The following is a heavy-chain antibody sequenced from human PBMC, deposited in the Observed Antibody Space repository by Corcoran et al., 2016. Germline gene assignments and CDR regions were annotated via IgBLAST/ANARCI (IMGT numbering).Heavy chain of an antibody. CDR1: GGSFSGYY. V-gene: IGHV4-34*01. Sequence: QLQQWGAGLLKPSETLSLTCAVYGGSFSGYYWSWIRQPPGKGLEWIGEINHSGSTNYNPSLKSRVTISVDTSKNQFSLKLSSVTAADTAVYYCAGGITMVRGVFDYWGQGTLVTVSS. CDR2: INHSGST. D-gene: IGHD3-10*01. CDR3: AGGITMVRGVFDY. J-gene: IGHJ4*02.